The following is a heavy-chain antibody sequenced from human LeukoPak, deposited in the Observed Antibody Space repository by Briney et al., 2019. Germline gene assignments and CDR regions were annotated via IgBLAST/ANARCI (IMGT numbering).Heavy chain of an antibody. D-gene: IGHD2-2*02. CDR2: ISGSGGST. CDR1: GFTFSSYA. CDR3: AKLYCSSTNCYTFDY. V-gene: IGHV3-23*01. Sequence: PGRSLRLSCAASGFTFSSYAMSWVRQAPGKGLEWVSAISGSGGSTYYADSEKGRFTISRDNSKNTLYLQMNSLRAEDTAVYYCAKLYCSSTNCYTFDYWGQGTLVTVSS. J-gene: IGHJ4*02.